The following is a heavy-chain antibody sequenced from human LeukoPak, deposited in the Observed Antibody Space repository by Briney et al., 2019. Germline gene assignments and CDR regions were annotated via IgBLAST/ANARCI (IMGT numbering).Heavy chain of an antibody. J-gene: IGHJ6*03. D-gene: IGHD1-26*01. CDR2: INSDGSST. CDR1: GFTLSSYW. CDR3: ARRGGELLLIYYYYYMDV. V-gene: IGHV3-74*01. Sequence: GGCLRLSCAASGFTLSSYWMDWVRQAQGKGLVWVSRINSDGSSTSYADSVKGRFTISRDNAKNTLYLQMNSLRAEDTAVYYCARRGGELLLIYYYYYMDVWGKGTTVTVSS.